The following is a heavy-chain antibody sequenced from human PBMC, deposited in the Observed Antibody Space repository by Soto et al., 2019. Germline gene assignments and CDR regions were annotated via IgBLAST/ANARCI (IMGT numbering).Heavy chain of an antibody. D-gene: IGHD6-13*01. J-gene: IGHJ6*02. CDR3: ARASEQQLVRLTPYYGMDV. Sequence: QVQLVQSGAEVKKPGSSVKVSCKASGGTFSSYAISWVRQAPGQGLEWMGGIIPIFGTANYAQKFQGRVTITADESTSTAYMELSSLRSEDTAVYYCARASEQQLVRLTPYYGMDVWGQGTTVTGSS. CDR1: GGTFSSYA. V-gene: IGHV1-69*01. CDR2: IIPIFGTA.